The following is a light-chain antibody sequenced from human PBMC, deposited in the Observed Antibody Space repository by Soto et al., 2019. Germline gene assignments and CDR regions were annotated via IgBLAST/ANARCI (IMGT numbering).Light chain of an antibody. Sequence: QAVVTQAPSASGTPVQRVTISCSGSSSNIGSNTVNWYQQLPTTAPKLLIYSNNQRPSGVPDRFSASKSGTSASLAISGLQSEDEADYYCAAWDDSLNGFVFGTGTKVTVL. CDR2: SNN. CDR3: AAWDDSLNGFV. CDR1: SSNIGSNT. J-gene: IGLJ1*01. V-gene: IGLV1-44*01.